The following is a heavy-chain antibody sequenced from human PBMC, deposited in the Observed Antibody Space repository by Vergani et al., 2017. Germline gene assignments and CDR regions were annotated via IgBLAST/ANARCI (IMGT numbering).Heavy chain of an antibody. V-gene: IGHV1-2*02. CDR2: INPNSGGT. J-gene: IGHJ3*02. CDR3: ARPPPPPYYYDSSGYYLDAFDI. Sequence: QVQLVQSGAEVKKPGASVKVSCKASGYTFTSYYMHWVRQAPGQGLEWMGWINPNSGGTNYAQKFQGRVTMTRDTSISTAYMELSRLRSDDTAVYYCARPPPPPYYYDSSGYYLDAFDIWGQGTMVTVSS. D-gene: IGHD3-22*01. CDR1: GYTFTSYY.